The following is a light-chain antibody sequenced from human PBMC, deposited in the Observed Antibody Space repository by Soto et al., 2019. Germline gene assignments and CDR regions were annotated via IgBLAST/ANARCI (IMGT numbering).Light chain of an antibody. CDR2: EVS. Sequence: QSALTQPHSAPGSPGQSVTISCTGTSSDVGGYNYVSWYQQHPGKAPKLMIYEVSKRPSGVPDRFSGSKSGNTASLTVSGLQAEDAADYYCSSYAGSNNYVFGTGTKVTVL. CDR3: SSYAGSNNYV. CDR1: SSDVGGYNY. V-gene: IGLV2-8*01. J-gene: IGLJ1*01.